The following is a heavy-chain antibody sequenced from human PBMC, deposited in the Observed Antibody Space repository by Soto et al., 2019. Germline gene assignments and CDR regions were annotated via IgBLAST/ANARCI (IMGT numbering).Heavy chain of an antibody. V-gene: IGHV1-69*13. CDR1: GGTFSSYA. J-gene: IGHJ3*02. Sequence: ASVKVSCKASGGTFSSYAISWVRQAPGQGLEWMGGIIPIFGTANYAQKFQGRVTITADESTSTAYMELSSLRSEDTAVYYCARVLNYYDSSGYLPGKGAFDIWGQGTMVTVS. D-gene: IGHD3-22*01. CDR3: ARVLNYYDSSGYLPGKGAFDI. CDR2: IIPIFGTA.